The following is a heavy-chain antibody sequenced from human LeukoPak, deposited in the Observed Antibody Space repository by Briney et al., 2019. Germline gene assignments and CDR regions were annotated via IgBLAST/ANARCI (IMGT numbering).Heavy chain of an antibody. Sequence: SGTLSLTCAVSGGSINITNWWSWVRQPPGKGLEWIGEIHHTGGTNYNPSLKSRVTISLEKSKNQFSVKLSSVTAADTAVYYCAREHIAADTRDAFDIWGLGTMVTVSS. D-gene: IGHD6-13*01. CDR1: GGSINITNW. J-gene: IGHJ3*02. CDR3: AREHIAADTRDAFDI. CDR2: IHHTGGT. V-gene: IGHV4-4*02.